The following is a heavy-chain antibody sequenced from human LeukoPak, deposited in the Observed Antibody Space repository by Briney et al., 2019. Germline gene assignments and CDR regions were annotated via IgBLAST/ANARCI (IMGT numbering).Heavy chain of an antibody. CDR1: GFTSSNAW. Sequence: GGSLRLSCAASGFTSSNAWMHWIRQAPGKGLEWVSGVSGSGGSTYYADSVKGRFTISRDNSKNTLYLQMNSLRAEDTAVYYCAKDLDIVATITGNWGQGTLVTVSS. D-gene: IGHD5-12*01. CDR2: VSGSGGST. V-gene: IGHV3-23*01. CDR3: AKDLDIVATITGN. J-gene: IGHJ4*02.